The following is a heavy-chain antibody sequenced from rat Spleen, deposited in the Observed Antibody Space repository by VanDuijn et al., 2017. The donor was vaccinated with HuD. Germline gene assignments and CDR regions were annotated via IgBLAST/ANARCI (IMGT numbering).Heavy chain of an antibody. J-gene: IGHJ2*01. CDR1: GFTFSNYG. CDR3: AVAGYCY. Sequence: EVQLVESGGGLVQPGRSLKLSCAASGFTFSNYGMAWVYQAPTQGLEWVATIRYDGSSTYFRDSVKGRFTVSRDNAENTVFLQMNSLRSEDTATYYCAVAGYCYWGQGVVVTVSS. CDR2: IRYDGSST. V-gene: IGHV5-29*01. D-gene: IGHD4-3*01.